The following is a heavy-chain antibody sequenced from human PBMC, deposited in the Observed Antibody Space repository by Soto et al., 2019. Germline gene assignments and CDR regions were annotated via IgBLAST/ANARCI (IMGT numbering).Heavy chain of an antibody. V-gene: IGHV1-69*06. CDR2: IIPFFGTT. CDR3: ARGDLLVTAAISPRTFDF. CDR1: GGTFSSYT. D-gene: IGHD2-2*02. Sequence: SVKVSCKTSGGTFSSYTISWVRQAPGQGLEWMGGIIPFFGTTDYAQKFQGRVTITADKSTSTAYMELSGLRSEDTAVYYCARGDLLVTAAISPRTFDFWGQGTLVPVYS. J-gene: IGHJ4*01.